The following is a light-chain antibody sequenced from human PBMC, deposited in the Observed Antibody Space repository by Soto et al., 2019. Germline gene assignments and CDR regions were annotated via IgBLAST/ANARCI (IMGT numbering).Light chain of an antibody. J-gene: IGLJ2*01. CDR2: LNSDGSH. Sequence: QLVLTQSPSASASLGASVKLTCTLSSGHSNYAIAWHQQQPEKGPRYLMKLNSDGSHSQGDGIPDRFSGSSSGAARYLTISSLQAEDEADYYCQTWGTGLYVVFGGGTKLTVL. V-gene: IGLV4-69*01. CDR1: SGHSNYA. CDR3: QTWGTGLYVV.